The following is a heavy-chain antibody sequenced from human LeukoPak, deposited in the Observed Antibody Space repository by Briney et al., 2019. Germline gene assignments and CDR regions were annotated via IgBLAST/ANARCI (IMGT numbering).Heavy chain of an antibody. Sequence: GGSLRLSCAASGFTFDDYAMHWVWQAPGKGLEWVSGISWNSGSIGYADSVKGRFTISRDNAKNSLYLQMNSLRAEDTAVYYCARDLVFDYWGQGTLVTVSS. CDR3: ARDLVFDY. CDR2: ISWNSGSI. D-gene: IGHD6-6*01. CDR1: GFTFDDYA. J-gene: IGHJ4*02. V-gene: IGHV3-9*01.